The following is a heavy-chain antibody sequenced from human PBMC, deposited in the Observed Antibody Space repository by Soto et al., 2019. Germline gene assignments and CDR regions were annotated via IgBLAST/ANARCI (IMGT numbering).Heavy chain of an antibody. CDR2: INAGNGNT. Sequence: GASVKVSCKASGYTFTSYAMHWVRQAPGQRLEWMGWINAGNGNTKYSQKFQGRVTITRDTSASTAYMELSSLRSEDTAVYYCARARMYYYGSANYYFDYWGQGTLVTVSS. J-gene: IGHJ4*02. CDR1: GYTFTSYA. CDR3: ARARMYYYGSANYYFDY. V-gene: IGHV1-3*01. D-gene: IGHD3-10*01.